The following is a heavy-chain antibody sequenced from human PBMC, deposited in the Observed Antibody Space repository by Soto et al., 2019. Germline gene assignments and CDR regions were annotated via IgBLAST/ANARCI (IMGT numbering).Heavy chain of an antibody. V-gene: IGHV3-30*03. CDR1: GFTFSSYG. D-gene: IGHD2-21*02. CDR2: ISYDGSNK. J-gene: IGHJ4*02. CDR3: AISPHIVVVTANDY. Sequence: QVQLVESGGGVVQPGRSLRLSCAASGFTFSSYGMHWVRQAPGKGLEWVAVISYDGSNKYYADSVKGRFTISRDNSKNTLYLQMNSLRAEDTAVYYCAISPHIVVVTANDYWGQGTLVTVSS.